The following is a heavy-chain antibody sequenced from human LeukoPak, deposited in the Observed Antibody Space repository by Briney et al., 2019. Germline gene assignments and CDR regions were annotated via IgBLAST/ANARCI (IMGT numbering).Heavy chain of an antibody. V-gene: IGHV3-20*04. Sequence: PGGSLRLSCAASGFTFDDYGMSWVRHAPGKGLEWVSGINWNGGSTGYADSVKGRFTISRDNAKNSLYLQMNSLRAEDTAVYYCARSEYCTNGVCSEFDDWGQGTLVTVSS. CDR2: INWNGGST. CDR1: GFTFDDYG. D-gene: IGHD2-8*01. CDR3: ARSEYCTNGVCSEFDD. J-gene: IGHJ4*02.